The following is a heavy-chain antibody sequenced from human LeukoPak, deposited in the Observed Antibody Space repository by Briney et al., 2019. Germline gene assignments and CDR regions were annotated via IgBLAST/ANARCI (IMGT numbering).Heavy chain of an antibody. J-gene: IGHJ5*02. Sequence: GGSLRLSCAASGFTFDDYTMHWVRQAPGKGLEWVSLISWDGGSTYYADSVKGRFTISRDNSKNSLYLQMNSLRTEDTALYYCAKGGSRDYDWFDPWGQGTLVTVSS. D-gene: IGHD4-17*01. CDR3: AKGGSRDYDWFDP. CDR1: GFTFDDYT. CDR2: ISWDGGST. V-gene: IGHV3-43*01.